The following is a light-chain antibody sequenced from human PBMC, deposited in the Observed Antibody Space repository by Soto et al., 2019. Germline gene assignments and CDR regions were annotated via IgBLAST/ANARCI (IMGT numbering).Light chain of an antibody. CDR2: RAS. V-gene: IGKV3-15*01. Sequence: EIVMTQSPATLSVSPGERATLSCRASQSVSGNLAWYQQKPGQPPRLLIHRASTRATGIPARFSGSGSGTEFTLTISSLQSEDFAVYYCQQYNNWTLTFGGGTKVEIK. CDR1: QSVSGN. CDR3: QQYNNWTLT. J-gene: IGKJ4*01.